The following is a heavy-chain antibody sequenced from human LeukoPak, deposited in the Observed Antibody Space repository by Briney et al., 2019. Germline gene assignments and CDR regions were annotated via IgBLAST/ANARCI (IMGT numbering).Heavy chain of an antibody. CDR3: ARAKEQTIAARYFDY. Sequence: ASVKVSCKASGYTFTDYYIHWVRQAPGQGLEWIGRINPDSGGTNSAQKFQGRVTMTRDTSISTAYIELSSLSSDDTAVYYCARAKEQTIAARYFDYWGQGTLVTVSS. CDR1: GYTFTDYY. J-gene: IGHJ4*02. V-gene: IGHV1-2*06. CDR2: INPDSGGT. D-gene: IGHD6-6*01.